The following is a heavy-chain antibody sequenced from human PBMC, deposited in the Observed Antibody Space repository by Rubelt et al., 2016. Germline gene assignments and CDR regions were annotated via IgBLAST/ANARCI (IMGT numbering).Heavy chain of an antibody. CDR2: ISSSSSYI. J-gene: IGHJ4*02. Sequence: EVQLLESGGDLVQPGGSLRLSCAASGFTFSSYAMSWVRQAPGKGLEWVSSISSSSSYIYYAYSVKGRFTISRYNAKNSLYLQMNSLRAEDTAVYYCARLFHTYDYDSSGYYYFDYWGQGTLVTVSS. D-gene: IGHD3-22*01. CDR3: ARLFHTYDYDSSGYYYFDY. CDR1: GFTFSSYA. V-gene: IGHV3-21*01.